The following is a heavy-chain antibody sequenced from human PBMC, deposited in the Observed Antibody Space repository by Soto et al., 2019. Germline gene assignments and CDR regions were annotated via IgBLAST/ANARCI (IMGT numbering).Heavy chain of an antibody. CDR3: ARHTPAISISDH. D-gene: IGHD2-15*01. Sequence: QLQLQESGPGLVKPSETLSLTCTVSGGSISSSSYYWGWIRQPPGKGLEWIGSIYYSGSTYYNPSLKSRVTISVDTSKNQFSLKLSSATAADTAVYCCARHTPAISISDHWGQGTLGTVSS. CDR2: IYYSGST. J-gene: IGHJ4*02. V-gene: IGHV4-39*01. CDR1: GGSISSSSYY.